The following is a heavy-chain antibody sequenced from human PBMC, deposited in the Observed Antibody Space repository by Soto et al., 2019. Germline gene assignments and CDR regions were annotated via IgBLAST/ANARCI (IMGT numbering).Heavy chain of an antibody. CDR2: ISGSGGST. V-gene: IGHV3-23*01. CDR3: ANHPIRNSSSWYNWFDP. J-gene: IGHJ5*02. D-gene: IGHD6-13*01. Sequence: PGGSLRLSCAASGFTFSSYAMSWVRQAPGKGLEWVSAISGSGGSTYYADSVKGRFTISRDNSKNTLYLQMNSLRAEDTAVYYCANHPIRNSSSWYNWFDPWGQGTLVTVSS. CDR1: GFTFSSYA.